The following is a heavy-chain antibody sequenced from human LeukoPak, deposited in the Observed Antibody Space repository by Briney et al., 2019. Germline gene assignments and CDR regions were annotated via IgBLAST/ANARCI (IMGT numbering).Heavy chain of an antibody. CDR3: ARDPSDTSMALGWFDP. Sequence: GGSLRLSCAASGFTLNSYRMNWVRQAPGKGLEWVSYISRSSGTIYYTDSVKGRFAISRDNAKNSLYLQMNSLRAEDTAVYYCARDPSDTSMALGWFDPWGQGTLVTVSS. D-gene: IGHD5-18*01. CDR1: GFTLNSYR. J-gene: IGHJ5*02. V-gene: IGHV3-48*04. CDR2: ISRSSGTI.